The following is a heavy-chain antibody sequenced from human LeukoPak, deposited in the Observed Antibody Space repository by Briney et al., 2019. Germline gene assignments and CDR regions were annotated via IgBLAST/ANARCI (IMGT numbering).Heavy chain of an antibody. J-gene: IGHJ6*04. CDR1: GFTFSSYE. CDR2: ISSSGSTI. Sequence: GGSLRLSCAASGFTFSSYEMNWVRQAPGKGLEWVSYISSSGSTIYYADSVKGRFTISRDNAKNSLYLQRNSLRAGDRAVCECGRRRRGGITMVRGGGMDVWGKGTTVTVSS. CDR3: GRRRRGGITMVRGGGMDV. V-gene: IGHV3-48*03. D-gene: IGHD3-10*01.